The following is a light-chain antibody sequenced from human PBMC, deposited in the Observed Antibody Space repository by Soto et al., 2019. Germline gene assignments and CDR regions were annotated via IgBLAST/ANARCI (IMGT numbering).Light chain of an antibody. CDR2: DVT. V-gene: IGLV2-14*01. CDR1: RSDVGGYNY. J-gene: IGLJ1*01. Sequence: QSALTQPASVSGSPGQSITISCTGTRSDVGGYNYVYWHQQHPGKAPKLMIYDVTNRPSGVSDRFSGSKSGNTASLTISGLQAEDEADYYCSSYTCSSTYVFGAGTKLTVL. CDR3: SSYTCSSTYV.